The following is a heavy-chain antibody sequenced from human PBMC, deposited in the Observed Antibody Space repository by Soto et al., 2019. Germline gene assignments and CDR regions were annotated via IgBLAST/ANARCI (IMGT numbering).Heavy chain of an antibody. CDR2: ISSSGSTL. CDR3: AIIVATDLTDAFDI. V-gene: IGHV3-11*01. D-gene: IGHD5-12*01. CDR1: GFTFSDYY. Sequence: QVQLVESGGGLVKPGGSLRLSCAASGFTFSDYYMSWIRQAPGKGLEWVSYISSSGSTLYYAYSVKGRFTISRDNAKNSLYLQMNSLRAEDTAVYYCAIIVATDLTDAFDIWGQGTMVTVSS. J-gene: IGHJ3*02.